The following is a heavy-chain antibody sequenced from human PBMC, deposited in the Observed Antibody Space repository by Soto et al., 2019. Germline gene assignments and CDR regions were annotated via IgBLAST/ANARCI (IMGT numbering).Heavy chain of an antibody. CDR2: IHWDDDK. CDR3: AHYTGVTRITFSGFDC. V-gene: IGHV2-5*02. Sequence: QLTLKESGPALVKPTQTLTLTCTFHGFSLSTSGVCVGWISQAPGKALEWLALIHWDDDKRYSPSLKSRPTITKDTSKNQVVLTMTNMDPVDTATYCCAHYTGVTRITFSGFDCWGHVTLVTVFS. D-gene: IGHD3-16*01. J-gene: IGHJ4*01. CDR1: GFSLSTSGVC.